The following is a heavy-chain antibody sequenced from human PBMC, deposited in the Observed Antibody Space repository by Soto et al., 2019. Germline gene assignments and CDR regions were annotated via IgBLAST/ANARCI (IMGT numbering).Heavy chain of an antibody. CDR1: GFTFDDYA. J-gene: IGHJ6*03. CDR2: ISWNSGSI. CDR3: AKSHIQRYYMDV. Sequence: EVQLVESGGGLVQPGRSLRLSCAASGFTFDDYAMHWVRQAPGKGLEWVSGISWNSGSIGYADSVKGRFTISRDNAKNSLYLQMNSLRAEDTALYYCAKSHIQRYYMDVWGKGTTVTVSS. D-gene: IGHD5-18*01. V-gene: IGHV3-9*01.